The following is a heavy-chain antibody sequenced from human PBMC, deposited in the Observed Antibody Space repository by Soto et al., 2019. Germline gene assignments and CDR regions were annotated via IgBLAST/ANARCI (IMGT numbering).Heavy chain of an antibody. CDR1: GGSFSGYY. CDR3: ARGRIVVVTAMYFQH. J-gene: IGHJ1*01. V-gene: IGHV4-34*01. CDR2: INHSGRT. D-gene: IGHD2-21*02. Sequence: QVQLQQWGAGLLKPSETLSLTCAVYGGSFSGYYWSCIRQPPGKGLEGIGEINHSGRTNYNPSLKSRVTISVDTSKNQFSLKLSSVTAADTAVYYCARGRIVVVTAMYFQHWGQGPLVTASS.